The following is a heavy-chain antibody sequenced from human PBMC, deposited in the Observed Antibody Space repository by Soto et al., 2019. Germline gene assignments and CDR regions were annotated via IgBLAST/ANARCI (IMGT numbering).Heavy chain of an antibody. J-gene: IGHJ4*02. V-gene: IGHV4-39*01. CDR2: IYYSGST. CDR1: GGSISSSSYY. Sequence: LETLSLTCTVSGGSISSSSYYWGWIRQPPGKGLEWIGSIYYSGSTYYNPSLKSRVTISVDTSKNQFSLKLSSVTAADTAVYYCARQGAAAGTEGIDYWGQGTLVTVSS. CDR3: ARQGAAAGTEGIDY. D-gene: IGHD6-13*01.